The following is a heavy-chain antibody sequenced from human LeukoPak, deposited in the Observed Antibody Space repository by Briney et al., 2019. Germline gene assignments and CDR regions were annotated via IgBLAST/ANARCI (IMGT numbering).Heavy chain of an antibody. CDR1: GYSVSGYY. CDR2: FYTSANT. V-gene: IGHV4-4*09. CDR3: ARGLRDEERHYGYYYMDV. Sequence: SDTLSLTCTVSGYSVSGYYGSWIRQPPGKGLEWIGYFYTSANTNYNPSLKSRVTMSGDTSKNQFSLKVTSVTAADTAVYYCARGLRDEERHYGYYYMDVWGKGTTVTVSS. D-gene: IGHD3-22*01. J-gene: IGHJ6*03.